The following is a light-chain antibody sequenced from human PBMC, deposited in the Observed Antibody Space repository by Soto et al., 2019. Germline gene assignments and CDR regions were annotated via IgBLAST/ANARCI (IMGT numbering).Light chain of an antibody. V-gene: IGLV2-8*01. CDR1: SSDVGGYNY. CDR3: SSYAGSNSVL. J-gene: IGLJ2*01. CDR2: EVT. Sequence: QSALTQPPSASGSPGQSVTISCTGMSSDVGGYNYVSWYQQHLGKAPKLMIYEVTKRPSGVPDRFSGSKSGNTASLTVSGLQAEDEADYYCSSYAGSNSVLFGGGTQLTVL.